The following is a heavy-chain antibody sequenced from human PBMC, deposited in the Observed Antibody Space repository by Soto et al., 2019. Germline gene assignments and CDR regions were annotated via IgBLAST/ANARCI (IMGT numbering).Heavy chain of an antibody. D-gene: IGHD1-26*01. CDR1: GYTFTSYA. Sequence: ASVKVSCKASGYTFTSYAMHWVRQAPGQRLEWMGWINAGNGNTKYSQKFQGRVTITRDTSASTAYMELSSLRSEDTAVYYCARGYSGSYYDAFDIWGQGTMVTVS. V-gene: IGHV1-3*01. CDR2: INAGNGNT. CDR3: ARGYSGSYYDAFDI. J-gene: IGHJ3*02.